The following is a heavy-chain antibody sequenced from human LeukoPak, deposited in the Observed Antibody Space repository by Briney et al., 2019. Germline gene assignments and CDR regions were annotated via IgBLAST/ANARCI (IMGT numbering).Heavy chain of an antibody. Sequence: GASVKVSCKASGYTFTGYYMHWVRQAPGQGLEWMGRINPNSGGTNYAQKFQGRVTMTRDTSISTAYMELSRLRSDDTAVYYCARGGPRGGYSYGPTKNFDYWGQGTLVTVSS. J-gene: IGHJ4*02. V-gene: IGHV1-2*06. CDR2: INPNSGGT. CDR1: GYTFTGYY. D-gene: IGHD5-18*01. CDR3: ARGGPRGGYSYGPTKNFDY.